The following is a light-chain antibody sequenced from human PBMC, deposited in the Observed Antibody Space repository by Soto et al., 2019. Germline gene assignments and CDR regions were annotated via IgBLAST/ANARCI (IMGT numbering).Light chain of an antibody. CDR1: QSLVYSDGNTY. V-gene: IGKV2-30*01. J-gene: IGKJ1*01. CDR3: MQGIHWPSS. Sequence: DVVRTQSPLSQPVTLGQPASISCRSSQSLVYSDGNTYLNSFQQRTGQSPRRLIYKFSNRNSGVADRFSGSGSGTTLSPKKSREEAEHVGIYSCMQGIHWPSSFRQGTNVEIK. CDR2: KFS.